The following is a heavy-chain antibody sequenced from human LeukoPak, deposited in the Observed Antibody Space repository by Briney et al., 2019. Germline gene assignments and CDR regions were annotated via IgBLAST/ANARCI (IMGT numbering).Heavy chain of an antibody. CDR2: ISAYNGNT. V-gene: IGHV1-18*04. D-gene: IGHD3-22*01. J-gene: IGHJ4*02. Sequence: GASVKVSCKASGYTFTSYYMHWVRQAPGQGLEWMGRISAYNGNTNYAQKLQGRVTMTTDTSTSTAYMELRSLRSDDTAVYYCARDRFNSVVVITHFDYWGQGTLVTVSS. CDR1: GYTFTSYY. CDR3: ARDRFNSVVVITHFDY.